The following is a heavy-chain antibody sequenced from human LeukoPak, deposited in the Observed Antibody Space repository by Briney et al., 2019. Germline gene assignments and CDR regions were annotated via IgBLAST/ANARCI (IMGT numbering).Heavy chain of an antibody. CDR2: IRSKANNYAT. Sequence: GGSLRLSCAASGFTFGGSPMHWVRKASGKGMEWVGRIRSKANNYATTYAASVKGRFTISRDDSKNTAYLQMNSLKTEDTAVYYCTSPNIARNGDYPDYWGQGTLVTVSS. CDR3: TSPNIARNGDYPDY. J-gene: IGHJ4*02. V-gene: IGHV3-73*01. D-gene: IGHD4-17*01. CDR1: GFTFGGSP.